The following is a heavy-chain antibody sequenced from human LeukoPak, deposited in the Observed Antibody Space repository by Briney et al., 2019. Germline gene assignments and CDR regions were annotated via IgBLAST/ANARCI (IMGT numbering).Heavy chain of an antibody. V-gene: IGHV4-59*08. J-gene: IGHJ6*02. CDR3: AGGVYSSGWYSHWYYYGMDV. Sequence: SETLSLTRTVSGGFISSYYWSWIRQPPGKGLEWIGYIYYSGSTNYNPSLKSRVTISVDTSKNQFSLKLSSVTAADTAVYYCAGGVYSSGWYSHWYYYGMDVWGQGTTVTVSS. D-gene: IGHD6-19*01. CDR1: GGFISSYY. CDR2: IYYSGST.